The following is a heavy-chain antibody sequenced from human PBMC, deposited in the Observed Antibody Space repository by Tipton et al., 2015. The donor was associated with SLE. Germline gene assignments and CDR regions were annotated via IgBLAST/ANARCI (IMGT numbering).Heavy chain of an antibody. V-gene: IGHV4-59*12. CDR2: FYYTANT. CDR1: GVSISRYS. D-gene: IGHD4-17*01. Sequence: TLSLTCTVSGVSISRYSWCWVRQPPGEGLEWIGSFYYTANTYFNPSLRSRVTISVDTSKNRFSLELTFVTAADTAVYYCARLSYYGDYFDYWGQGSLVTVSS. J-gene: IGHJ4*02. CDR3: ARLSYYGDYFDY.